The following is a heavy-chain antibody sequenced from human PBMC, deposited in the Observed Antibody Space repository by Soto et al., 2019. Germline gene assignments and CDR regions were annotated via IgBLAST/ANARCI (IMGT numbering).Heavy chain of an antibody. Sequence: EVQLLESGGGLVQPGGSLRLSCAASGFTFSSYAMSWVRQAPGKGLEWVSAISGSGGSTYYADSVKGRFTISRDNSKXXXYLXXXXXXXXXXXXXXXANRREPYSSRQFDYWGQGTLVTVSS. CDR1: GFTFSSYA. D-gene: IGHD6-13*01. CDR2: ISGSGGST. CDR3: ANRREPYSSRQFDY. V-gene: IGHV3-23*01. J-gene: IGHJ4*02.